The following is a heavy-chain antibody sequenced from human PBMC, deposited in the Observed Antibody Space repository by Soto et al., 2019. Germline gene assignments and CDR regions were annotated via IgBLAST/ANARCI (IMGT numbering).Heavy chain of an antibody. CDR1: GFTFSSYG. D-gene: IGHD4-4*01. CDR3: AKDRHEYSNYFDH. CDR2: ISYDGSNK. V-gene: IGHV3-30*18. Sequence: QVRLVESGGGVVQPGRSLRLSCAASGFTFSSYGMHWVRQAPGKGLEWVTVISYDGSNKYYVDSVKGRFTISRDNSENTLYLEMNSLRAEDTAVYYCAKDRHEYSNYFDHWGQGTLVTVSS. J-gene: IGHJ4*02.